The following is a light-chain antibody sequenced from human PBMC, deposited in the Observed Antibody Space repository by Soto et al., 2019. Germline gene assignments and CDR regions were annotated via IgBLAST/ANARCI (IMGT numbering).Light chain of an antibody. Sequence: QSALTQPASVSGSPGQSITISCTGTSSDVGGYNYVSWYQQYPGKAPKLMIYEVSNRPSGVSNRFSGSKSGNTASLTISGLQAEGEADYYCSAYASSRDVFFGGGTKLTVL. J-gene: IGLJ2*01. V-gene: IGLV2-14*01. CDR1: SSDVGGYNY. CDR2: EVS. CDR3: SAYASSRDVF.